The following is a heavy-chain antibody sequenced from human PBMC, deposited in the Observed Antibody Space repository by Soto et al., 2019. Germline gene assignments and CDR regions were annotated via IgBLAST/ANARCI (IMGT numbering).Heavy chain of an antibody. Sequence: ASVKVSCKASXYTFTSYGIXWVRXXPGQGLEWMGWISGYNGNTKYAQTLQGRVTMTTDTSTSTVYMELRSLRSDDTAVYFCARDSGSYTGWFDPWGQGTLVTVS. V-gene: IGHV1-18*04. CDR3: ARDSGSYTGWFDP. CDR1: XYTFTSYG. J-gene: IGHJ5*02. D-gene: IGHD1-26*01. CDR2: ISGYNGNT.